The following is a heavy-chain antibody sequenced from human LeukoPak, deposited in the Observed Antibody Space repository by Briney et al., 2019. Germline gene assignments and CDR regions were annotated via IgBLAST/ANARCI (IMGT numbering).Heavy chain of an antibody. D-gene: IGHD4-23*01. V-gene: IGHV1-69*05. CDR1: GGTFSSYA. CDR3: ARCGPFNGGPSEYYFDY. Sequence: ASVKVSCKASGGTFSSYAISWVRQAPGQGLEWMGGIIPIFGTANYAQKFQGRVTMTRDMSTSTVYMELSSLRSEDTAVYYCARCGPFNGGPSEYYFDYWGQGTLVTVSS. J-gene: IGHJ4*02. CDR2: IIPIFGTA.